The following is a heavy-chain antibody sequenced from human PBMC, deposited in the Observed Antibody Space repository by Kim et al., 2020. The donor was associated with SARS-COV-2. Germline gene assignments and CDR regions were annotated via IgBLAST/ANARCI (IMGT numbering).Heavy chain of an antibody. V-gene: IGHV3-64D*09. CDR2: ISSNGGST. J-gene: IGHJ4*02. CDR3: VKGEVRGAGRVDY. D-gene: IGHD3-10*01. Sequence: GGSLRLSCSASGFTFSSYAMHWVRQAPGKGLEYVSAISSNGGSTYYADSVKGRFTISRDNSKNTLYLQMSSLRAEDTAVYYCVKGEVRGAGRVDYWGQGTLVTVSS. CDR1: GFTFSSYA.